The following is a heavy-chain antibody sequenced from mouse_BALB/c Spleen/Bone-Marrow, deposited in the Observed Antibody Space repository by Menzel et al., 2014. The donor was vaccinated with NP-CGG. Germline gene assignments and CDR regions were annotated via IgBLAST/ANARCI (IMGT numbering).Heavy chain of an antibody. CDR3: ARGNYGNYVDYFDY. V-gene: IGHV5-6-3*01. D-gene: IGHD2-1*01. J-gene: IGHJ2*01. CDR1: GFTFSSYG. Sequence: EVKLVGSGGGLVQPGGSLKLSCAASGFTFSSYGMSWVRQTPDKRLELVASINSNGGSTYYPDSVKGRFTISRDNAKNTLSLQMSSLKSEDTAMYYCARGNYGNYVDYFDYWGQGTTLTVSS. CDR2: INSNGGST.